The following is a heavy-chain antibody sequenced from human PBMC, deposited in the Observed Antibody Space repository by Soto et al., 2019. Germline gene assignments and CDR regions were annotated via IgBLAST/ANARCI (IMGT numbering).Heavy chain of an antibody. CDR1: GFNFSSYA. J-gene: IGHJ6*02. V-gene: IGHV1-69*01. D-gene: IGHD3-3*01. CDR2: IIPIFGTA. Sequence: VQLVESGGGLVKPGGSLRLSCAASGFNFSSYAISWVRQDPGQGLEWMGGIIPIFGTANYAQKFQGRVTITADESTSTAYMELSSLRSEDTAVYYCARVLRFLGPGDVWGQGTTVTVSS. CDR3: ARVLRFLGPGDV.